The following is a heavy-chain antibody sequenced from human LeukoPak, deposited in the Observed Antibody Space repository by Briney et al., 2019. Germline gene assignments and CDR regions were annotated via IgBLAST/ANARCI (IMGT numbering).Heavy chain of an antibody. CDR3: AKSAGSSHYYYYGMDV. CDR2: ISYDGSNK. Sequence: GRSLRLSCAASGFTFSSYGMHWVRQAPGKGLECVAVISYDGSNKYYADSVKSRFTISRDNSKNTLYLQMNSLRAEGTAVYYCAKSAGSSHYYYYGMDVWGQGTTVTVSS. CDR1: GFTFSSYG. V-gene: IGHV3-30*18. D-gene: IGHD3-10*01. J-gene: IGHJ6*02.